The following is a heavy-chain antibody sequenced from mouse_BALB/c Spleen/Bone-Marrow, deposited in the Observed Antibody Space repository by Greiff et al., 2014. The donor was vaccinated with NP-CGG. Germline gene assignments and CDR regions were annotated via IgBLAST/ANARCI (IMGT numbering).Heavy chain of an antibody. J-gene: IGHJ4*01. CDR3: VRDYGYGAMDY. Sequence: EVKLVESGGGLMQPGGSRKLSCAASGFTFSSFAMHWVRQAPEKGLEWVAYISSGSITIYYADTVKGRFTISRDNPKNTLFLQMTSLRSEDTAMYYCVRDYGYGAMDYWGQGTSVTVSS. CDR2: ISSGSITI. D-gene: IGHD1-2*01. V-gene: IGHV5-17*02. CDR1: GFTFSSFA.